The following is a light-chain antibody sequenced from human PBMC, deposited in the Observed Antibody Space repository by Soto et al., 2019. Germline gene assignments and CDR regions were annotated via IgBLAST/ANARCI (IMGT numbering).Light chain of an antibody. CDR3: SSYTSSSTLNVV. Sequence: QSALTQPASVSGSPGQSITISCTGTSSDVGTYNFVSWYQQHPGKAPKLMIYEVSSRPSGVSNRFSGSKSGNTASLTISGLQAEDEADYYCSSYTSSSTLNVVFGGGTKLTVL. CDR1: SSDVGTYNF. V-gene: IGLV2-14*01. J-gene: IGLJ2*01. CDR2: EVS.